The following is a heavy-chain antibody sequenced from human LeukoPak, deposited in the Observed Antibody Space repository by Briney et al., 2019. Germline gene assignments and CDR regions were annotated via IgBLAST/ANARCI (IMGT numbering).Heavy chain of an antibody. CDR3: ARYDSSGYNFDY. J-gene: IGHJ4*02. CDR1: GGSISSYY. D-gene: IGHD3-22*01. Sequence: SETLSLTCTVSGGSISSYYWSWIRQPPGKGLEWIGYIYYSGSTNYNPSLKSRVTISVDTSKNQFSLKLSSVTAADTAVYYCARYDSSGYNFDYWGQGTLVTVSS. CDR2: IYYSGST. V-gene: IGHV4-59*12.